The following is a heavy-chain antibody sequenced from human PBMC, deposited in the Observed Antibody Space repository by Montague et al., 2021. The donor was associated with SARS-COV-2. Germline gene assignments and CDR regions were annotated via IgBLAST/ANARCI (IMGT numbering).Heavy chain of an antibody. CDR3: VRVGPYGGPRCDYDF. CDR2: IYDGGAA. V-gene: IGHV4-59*01. D-gene: IGHD4/OR15-4a*01. Sequence: SETLSLTCTVSGGSITGYYWSWLRRSPGKGLEWIAYIYDGGAANYNPSLGSRVTISTDTSKTQLSLKVNSVTAADTAVYYCVRVGPYGGPRCDYDFWGQGTVVTVSS. J-gene: IGHJ3*01. CDR1: GGSITGYY.